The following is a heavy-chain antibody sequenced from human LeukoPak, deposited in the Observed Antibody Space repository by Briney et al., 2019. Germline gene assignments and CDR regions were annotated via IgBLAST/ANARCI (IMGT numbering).Heavy chain of an antibody. CDR1: GFTFSSYA. V-gene: IGHV3-23*01. J-gene: IGHJ5*02. CDR3: AKVPAWEYYGSGSRWFDP. Sequence: QPGGSLRLSCAASGFTFSSYAMSWVRQAPGKGLEWVSAISGSGGSTYYADSVKGRFTISRDNSKNTLYLQMNSLRAEDTAVYYCAKVPAWEYYGSGSRWFDPWGQGTLVTVSS. CDR2: ISGSGGST. D-gene: IGHD3-10*01.